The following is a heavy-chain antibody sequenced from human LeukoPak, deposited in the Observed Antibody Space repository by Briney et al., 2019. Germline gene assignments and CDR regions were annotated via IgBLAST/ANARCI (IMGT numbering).Heavy chain of an antibody. CDR3: ARQDEGYFDY. V-gene: IGHV4-30-2*03. CDR2: IYYSGST. Sequence: SQTLSLTCTVSGGSISSGGYFWNWIRQHPGKGLEWIGYIYYSGSTCYNPSLKSRVTISADTSKNQFSLKLSSVTAADTAVYYCARQDEGYFDYWGQGTLVTVSS. CDR1: GGSISSGGYF. J-gene: IGHJ4*02.